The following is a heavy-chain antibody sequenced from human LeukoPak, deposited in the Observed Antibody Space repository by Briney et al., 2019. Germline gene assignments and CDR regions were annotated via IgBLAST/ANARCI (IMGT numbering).Heavy chain of an antibody. CDR1: GGSINSYY. CDR3: ARGGAAGYYYYYMDV. CDR2: IYYSGST. Sequence: QSSETLSLTCTVSGGSINSYYWSWIRQPPGKGLEWIGYIYYSGSTNYNPSLKSRVTISVDTSKNQFSLKLSSVTAADTAVYYCARGGAAGYYYYYMDVWGKGTTVTISS. J-gene: IGHJ6*03. D-gene: IGHD3-16*01. V-gene: IGHV4-59*01.